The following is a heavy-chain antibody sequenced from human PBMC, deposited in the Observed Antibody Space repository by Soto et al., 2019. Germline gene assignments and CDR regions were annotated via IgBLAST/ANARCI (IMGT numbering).Heavy chain of an antibody. Sequence: SETLSLTCTVSGASIITISHYWGWIRQPPGKGLEWIGTVYYSGSTYYNPSLQSRVAISVDTSKNQFSLKLSSVTAADTAVYYCARHRTSSRRHFDYWGQGTLVT. CDR1: GASIITISHY. J-gene: IGHJ4*02. CDR3: ARHRTSSRRHFDY. D-gene: IGHD6-6*01. V-gene: IGHV4-39*01. CDR2: VYYSGST.